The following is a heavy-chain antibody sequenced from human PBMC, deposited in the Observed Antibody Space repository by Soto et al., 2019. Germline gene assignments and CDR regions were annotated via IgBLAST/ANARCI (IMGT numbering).Heavy chain of an antibody. CDR1: GLTFSTYS. J-gene: IGHJ6*02. D-gene: IGHD2-2*02. Sequence: PGGSLRLSCVGSGLTFSTYSINWVRQAPGKGLEWVSSISSRSDIYYADSVKGRFTISRDNAKNSVSLQMNSLSAEDTAVYYCAREYTAWPLAYGLDVWGQGTTVTVSS. V-gene: IGHV3-21*01. CDR2: ISSRSDI. CDR3: AREYTAWPLAYGLDV.